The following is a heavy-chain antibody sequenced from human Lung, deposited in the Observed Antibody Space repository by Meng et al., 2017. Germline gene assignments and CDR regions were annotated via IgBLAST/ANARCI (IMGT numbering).Heavy chain of an antibody. J-gene: IGHJ6*02. CDR3: AISGYSYGYYYYGMDV. Sequence: SVKVSCKASGGTFSSYAISWVRQAPGQGLEWMGGIITIFGTANYAQKFQGRVTITTDESTSTAYMELSSLRSEDTAVYYCAISGYSYGYYYYGMDVWGQGTTVTVSS. V-gene: IGHV1-69*05. CDR2: IITIFGTA. D-gene: IGHD5-18*01. CDR1: GGTFSSYA.